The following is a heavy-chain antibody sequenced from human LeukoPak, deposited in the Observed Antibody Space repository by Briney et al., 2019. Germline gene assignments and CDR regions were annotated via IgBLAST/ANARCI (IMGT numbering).Heavy chain of an antibody. CDR2: IKQDGSEK. CDR1: GFTFSNYW. CDR3: ARDQGAAYAFDI. V-gene: IGHV3-7*01. J-gene: IGHJ3*02. D-gene: IGHD6-13*01. Sequence: HPGGSLRLSCAASGFTFSNYWMSWVRQAPGKGLEWVANIKQDGSEKYYVDSVKGRFTISRDNAKNSLYLQMNSLRAEDTAVYYCARDQGAAYAFDIWGQGTMVTVSS.